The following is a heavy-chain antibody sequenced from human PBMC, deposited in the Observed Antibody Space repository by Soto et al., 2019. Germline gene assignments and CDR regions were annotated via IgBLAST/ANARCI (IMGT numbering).Heavy chain of an antibody. V-gene: IGHV3-23*01. Sequence: GGSLRLSCAASGFTFSSYAMSWVRQAPGKGLEWVSAISGSGGSTYYADSVKGRFTISRDNSKNTLYLQMNSLRAEDTAVYYCAKDPSRFYAYVWGSYRYNDYWRPGT. CDR3: AKDPSRFYAYVWGSYRYNDY. CDR2: ISGSGGST. J-gene: IGHJ4*02. D-gene: IGHD3-16*02. CDR1: GFTFSSYA.